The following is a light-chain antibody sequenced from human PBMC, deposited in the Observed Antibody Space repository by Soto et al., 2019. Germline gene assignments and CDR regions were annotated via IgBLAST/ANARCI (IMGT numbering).Light chain of an antibody. CDR1: QSVNSN. CDR2: GAS. V-gene: IGKV3-15*01. Sequence: ETGMTQSPATLSVSPGERATLSCRASQSVNSNLAWYQQKLGQAPRVLIFGASTRATGIPARFSGSGSGTEFSLTINSLQSEDFAVYYCQEYTTWPWPFGQGTKVAI. CDR3: QEYTTWPWP. J-gene: IGKJ1*01.